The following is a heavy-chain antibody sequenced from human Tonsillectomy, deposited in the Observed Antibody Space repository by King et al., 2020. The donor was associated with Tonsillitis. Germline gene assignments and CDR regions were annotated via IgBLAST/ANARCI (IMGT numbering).Heavy chain of an antibody. D-gene: IGHD6-13*01. CDR3: AKSHPTNYIATTGIFDY. CDR2: ISVSGGST. J-gene: IGHJ4*02. CDR1: GFTFSSYA. Sequence: VQLVESGGGLVQPGGSLRLSCAASGFTFSSYAMSWVRQAPGRGLEWVSAISVSGGSTYYADSVKGRFTISRDKSKHTLYLQMNSLRAEDTAVYYCAKSHPTNYIATTGIFDYWGQGTLVTVSS. V-gene: IGHV3-23*04.